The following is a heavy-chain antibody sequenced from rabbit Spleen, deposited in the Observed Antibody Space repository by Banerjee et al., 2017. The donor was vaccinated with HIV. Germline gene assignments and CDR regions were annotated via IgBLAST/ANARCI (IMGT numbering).Heavy chain of an antibody. V-gene: IGHV1S7*01. CDR1: GFDFSNYY. D-gene: IGHD2-1*01. CDR2: TEPIFGTT. Sequence: EESGGGLVQPGGSLTLSCKASGFDFSNYYMTWVRQAPGKGLEWIGLTEPIFGTTYYANWVNGRFTISSHNAQNTLYLQVNSLTAADTATYFCVRDRANIGGDYGPYYFDLWGPGTLVTVS. CDR3: VRDRANIGGDYGPYYFDL. J-gene: IGHJ4*01.